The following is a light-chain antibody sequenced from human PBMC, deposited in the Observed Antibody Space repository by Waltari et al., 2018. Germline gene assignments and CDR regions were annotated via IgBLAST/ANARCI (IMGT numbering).Light chain of an antibody. CDR2: AAS. J-gene: IGKJ1*01. CDR1: QRIYRY. V-gene: IGKV1-39*01. CDR3: LQTYSAPWT. Sequence: DIQMTQSPSSLSASVGARVTITCRASQRIYRYLHWYQQKPGKAPKLLSYAASTLQSGVPSRFSGGGSGTDYSLSITSLQPEDLATYFCLQTYSAPWTFGRGTTVEIK.